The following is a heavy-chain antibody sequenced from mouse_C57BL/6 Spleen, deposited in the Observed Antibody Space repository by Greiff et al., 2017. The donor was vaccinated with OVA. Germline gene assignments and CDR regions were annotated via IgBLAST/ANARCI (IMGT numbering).Heavy chain of an antibody. CDR1: GYAFSNSW. V-gene: IGHV1-82*01. CDR3: ARSGGSLWFAY. J-gene: IGHJ3*01. Sequence: QVQLQPSGPELVKPGASVKISCKASGYAFSNSWMNWVKQRPGKGLEWIGRIYPGDGDTIYNGMFKDKATLTADKSSSTAYMQLNSLTSEDSAVYFCARSGGSLWFAYWGQGTLVTVSA. CDR2: IYPGDGDT. D-gene: IGHD3-1*01.